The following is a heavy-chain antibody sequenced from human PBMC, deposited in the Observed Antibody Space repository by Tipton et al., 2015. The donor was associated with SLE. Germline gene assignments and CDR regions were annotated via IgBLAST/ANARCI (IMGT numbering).Heavy chain of an antibody. V-gene: IGHV4-31*03. J-gene: IGHJ5*02. CDR3: ARWFVDYCSVDSCPNWFDP. Sequence: TLSLTCSVSGGSISSGGDYWSWIRQHPGKGLEWIGYISDSGNSYYNPSLKSRLIISVDTSKNQVSLRLSSVTAADTAVYYCARWFVDYCSVDSCPNWFDPWGQGTLVTVFS. CDR1: GGSISSGGDY. CDR2: ISDSGNS. D-gene: IGHD2-15*01.